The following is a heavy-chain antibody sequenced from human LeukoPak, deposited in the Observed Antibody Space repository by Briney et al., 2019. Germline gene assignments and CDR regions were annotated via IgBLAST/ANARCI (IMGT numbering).Heavy chain of an antibody. CDR3: AKAYYYDSSGYYFFDY. J-gene: IGHJ4*02. D-gene: IGHD3-22*01. Sequence: GGSLRLSCAGSGFTFSSYWMSWVRHTPGKGLEWVANIKQDGRESYYVESVKGRFTISRDNAKNSLYLQMNSLRAEDTAVYYCAKAYYYDSSGYYFFDYWGQGTLVTVSS. CDR1: GFTFSSYW. V-gene: IGHV3-7*01. CDR2: IKQDGRES.